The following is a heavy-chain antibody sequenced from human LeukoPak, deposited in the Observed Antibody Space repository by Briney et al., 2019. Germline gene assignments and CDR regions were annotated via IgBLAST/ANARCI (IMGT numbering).Heavy chain of an antibody. CDR1: GFTFSSYG. D-gene: IGHD3-22*01. J-gene: IGHJ4*02. V-gene: IGHV3-48*04. CDR2: ISSSGSTI. Sequence: GGSLRLSCAASGFTFSSYGMHWVRQAPGKGLEWVSYISSSGSTIYYADSVKGRFTISRDNAKNSLYLQMNSLRAEDTAVYYCATLGDYYDSSGYSFDYWGQGTLVTVSS. CDR3: ATLGDYYDSSGYSFDY.